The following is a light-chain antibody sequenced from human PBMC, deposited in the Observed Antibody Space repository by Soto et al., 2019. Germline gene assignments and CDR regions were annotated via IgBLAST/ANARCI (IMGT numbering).Light chain of an antibody. Sequence: EVVMTQSPATLSVSPGERATLSCTASQNIRTNLAWHQHKPGQPPRLLIYGAFTRATGVPVTFSGTGSGTEFTLTISSLQSEDFAIYYCQQFDIWPYSFGPGTKLDIK. J-gene: IGKJ3*01. CDR2: GAF. V-gene: IGKV3-15*01. CDR3: QQFDIWPYS. CDR1: QNIRTN.